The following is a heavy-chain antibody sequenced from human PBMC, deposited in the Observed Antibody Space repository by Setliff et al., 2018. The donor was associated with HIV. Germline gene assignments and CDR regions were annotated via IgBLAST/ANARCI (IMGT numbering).Heavy chain of an antibody. Sequence: ASETLSLTCTVSGASISSHYWAWIRQSPGKGLEWIGYIYYSGNTNYSPSLKSRVTISVHTSKNQFSLRLRSVTAADTAVYYCARGWGDNSFDSWGQGTLVTVSS. CDR2: IYYSGNT. CDR1: GASISSHY. J-gene: IGHJ5*01. D-gene: IGHD1-26*01. CDR3: ARGWGDNSFDS. V-gene: IGHV4-59*11.